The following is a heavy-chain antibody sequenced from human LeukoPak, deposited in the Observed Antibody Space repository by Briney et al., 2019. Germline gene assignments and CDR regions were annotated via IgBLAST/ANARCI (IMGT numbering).Heavy chain of an antibody. J-gene: IGHJ4*02. V-gene: IGHV3-23*01. D-gene: IGHD4-17*01. CDR1: GFXFSSYP. Sequence: GGSLRLSCAASGFXFSSYPMNWVRQAPGRGLKWVSNISGSGGSTYYADSVKGRFTMSRDNSKNTLYLQMNSLRAEDTAIYYCAKDARGDYVPFDSWGQGTLVTVSS. CDR2: ISGSGGST. CDR3: AKDARGDYVPFDS.